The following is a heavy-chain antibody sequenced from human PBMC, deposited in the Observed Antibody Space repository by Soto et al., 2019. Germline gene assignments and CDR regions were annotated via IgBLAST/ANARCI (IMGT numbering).Heavy chain of an antibody. D-gene: IGHD1-26*01. V-gene: IGHV4-31*03. J-gene: IGHJ4*02. CDR2: IYKSGNT. Sequence: QVQLQESGPGLAKPSQTLSLTCTVSGGSISSGGYYWSWIRQHPGKGLEWIGYIYKSGNTYYNPSLKSRVAISIDTSKSQFSLKLSSVTAADTAVYYCARDSGDGFNLVDYWGQGTLVTVSS. CDR3: ARDSGDGFNLVDY. CDR1: GGSISSGGYY.